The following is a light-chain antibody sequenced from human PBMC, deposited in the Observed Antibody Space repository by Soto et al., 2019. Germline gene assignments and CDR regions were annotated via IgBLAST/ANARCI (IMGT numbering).Light chain of an antibody. CDR3: QAWDSSNVV. CDR1: KLGDKY. V-gene: IGLV3-1*01. Sequence: SYELTQPPSVSVSPGQTASITCSGDKLGDKYACWYQQKPGQFPVLVIYQDSKRPSGIPERFSGSESGNTATLTISGTQAMDEADYYCQAWDSSNVVFGGGTKLTVL. CDR2: QDS. J-gene: IGLJ2*01.